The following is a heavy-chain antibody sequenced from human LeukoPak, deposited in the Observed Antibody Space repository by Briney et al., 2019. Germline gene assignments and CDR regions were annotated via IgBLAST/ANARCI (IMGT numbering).Heavy chain of an antibody. V-gene: IGHV4-59*01. CDR2: IYYSGST. Sequence: SETLPLTCTVSGGSISSYYWSWIRQPPGKGLEGLGYIYYSGSTNYNLSLKRRVPIAVDTSKNKFSRILSSVTAADTAVYYCARGENYYDSSGYYYLFDYWGQGTLVTVSS. CDR3: ARGENYYDSSGYYYLFDY. D-gene: IGHD3-22*01. CDR1: GGSISSYY. J-gene: IGHJ4*02.